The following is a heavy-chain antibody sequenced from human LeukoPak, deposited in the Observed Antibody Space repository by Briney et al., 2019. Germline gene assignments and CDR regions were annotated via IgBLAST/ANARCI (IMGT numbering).Heavy chain of an antibody. Sequence: PGGSLRLSCAASGFTFSSYWMHWVRHAPGKGLVWVSRINSDGSSTSYADSVKGRFTISRDNAKNTLYLQMNSLRAEDTAVYYCARVLRRGYYFDYWGQGTLVTVSS. CDR2: INSDGSST. CDR1: GFTFSSYW. V-gene: IGHV3-74*01. CDR3: ARVLRRGYYFDY. J-gene: IGHJ4*02.